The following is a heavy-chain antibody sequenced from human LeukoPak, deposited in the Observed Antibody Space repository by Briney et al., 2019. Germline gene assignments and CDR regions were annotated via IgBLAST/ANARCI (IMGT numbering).Heavy chain of an antibody. CDR1: GFTFSSYG. V-gene: IGHV3-33*06. D-gene: IGHD6-19*01. CDR3: AKAVAATGHYYFGMDV. CDR2: IWFDGSNK. J-gene: IGHJ6*02. Sequence: GGSLRLSCTASGFTFSSYGMHWVRQAPGKGLEWVAVIWFDGSNKYYADSVKGRLTISRDNSKSTLYLQMNSLRAEDTAVYYCAKAVAATGHYYFGMDVWGQGTTVTASS.